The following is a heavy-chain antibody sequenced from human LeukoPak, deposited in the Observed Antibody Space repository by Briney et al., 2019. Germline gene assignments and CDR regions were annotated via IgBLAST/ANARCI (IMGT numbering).Heavy chain of an antibody. CDR2: IYYSGSS. V-gene: IGHV4-59*01. J-gene: IGHJ6*03. CDR3: ARVKEGYSYGYGDYYYYYMDA. CDR1: GGSISSYY. Sequence: PSETLSLTCTVSGGSISSYYWSWIRQPPGKGLEWIGYIYYSGSSNYNPSLKSRVTISVDTSKTQFSLKLSSVTAAATAVYYCARVKEGYSYGYGDYYYYYMDAWGKGTTVTVSS. D-gene: IGHD5-18*01.